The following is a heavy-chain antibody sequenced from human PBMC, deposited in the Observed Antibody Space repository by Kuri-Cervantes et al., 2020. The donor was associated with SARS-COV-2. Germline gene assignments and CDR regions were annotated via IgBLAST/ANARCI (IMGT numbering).Heavy chain of an antibody. CDR2: INHSGST. CDR3: ARGRSPGY. Sequence: SETLSLTCAVYGGSFSGYYWSWIRQPPGKGLEWIGEINHSGSTNYNPSLKSRVTIPVDTSRNQFSLKLSSVTAADTAVYYCARGRSPGYWGQGTLVTVSS. J-gene: IGHJ4*02. CDR1: GGSFSGYY. V-gene: IGHV4-34*01.